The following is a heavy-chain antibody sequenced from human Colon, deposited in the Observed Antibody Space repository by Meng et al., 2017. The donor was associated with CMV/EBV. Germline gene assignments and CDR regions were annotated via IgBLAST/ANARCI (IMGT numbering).Heavy chain of an antibody. V-gene: IGHV3-74*01. Sequence: GESLKIPCAASGLTLSRYWMHWVRQVPGKGPMWVSRITHDGNSAIYADPVRGRFTAYRDSTKNTLYLQMNSLRADDTAVYYCVRDIPGDIDYIFDYWGQGAQVTVSS. D-gene: IGHD4-11*01. CDR1: GLTLSRYW. J-gene: IGHJ4*02. CDR3: VRDIPGDIDYIFDY. CDR2: ITHDGNSA.